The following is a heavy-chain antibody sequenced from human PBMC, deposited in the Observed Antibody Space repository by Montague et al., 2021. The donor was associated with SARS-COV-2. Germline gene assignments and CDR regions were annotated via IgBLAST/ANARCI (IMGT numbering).Heavy chain of an antibody. Sequence: SLRPPCAASGFTFSSYAMHWVRQAPGKGLEWVAVISYDGSNKYYADSVKGRFTISRDNSKNTLYLQMNSLRAEDTAVYYCLGELSLSLDYWDQGTLVTVSS. D-gene: IGHD3-16*02. CDR1: GFTFSSYA. CDR2: ISYDGSNK. CDR3: LGELSLSLDY. J-gene: IGHJ4*02. V-gene: IGHV3-30-3*01.